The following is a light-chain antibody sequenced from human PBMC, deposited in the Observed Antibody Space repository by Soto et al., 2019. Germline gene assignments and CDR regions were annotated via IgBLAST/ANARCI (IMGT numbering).Light chain of an antibody. J-gene: IGKJ3*01. CDR1: QSISSN. CDR3: QQSYSTPFT. CDR2: AAS. V-gene: IGKV1-39*01. Sequence: DIQMTQSPSSLSASVGDIVTITCRASQSISSNLNWYQQKPGKAPNLLIYAASSLQSGVPSRFSGSGSGTDFTLTISSLQPEDVATYYCQQSYSTPFTFGPGTKVDIK.